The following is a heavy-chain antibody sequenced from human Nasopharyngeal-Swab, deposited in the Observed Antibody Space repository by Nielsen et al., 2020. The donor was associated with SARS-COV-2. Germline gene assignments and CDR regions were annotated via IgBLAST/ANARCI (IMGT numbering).Heavy chain of an antibody. CDR1: GFTFGSYP. D-gene: IGHD3-10*01. Sequence: GGLLRPPRPAPGFTFGSYPMPWSPQVPGKGLECVSSIGSNEAETYYADSVKGRFTIPRENPKTILYLKMATHRPEDTAVNYSATERGNWFCFDYWGHGTLVTVSS. CDR3: ATERGNWFCFDY. J-gene: IGHJ4*01. V-gene: IGHV3-64*02. CDR2: IGSNEAET.